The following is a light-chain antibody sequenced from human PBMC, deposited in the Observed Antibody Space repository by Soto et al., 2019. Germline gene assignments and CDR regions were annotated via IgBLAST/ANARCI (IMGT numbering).Light chain of an antibody. CDR1: QCLSRN. CDR2: GAS. Sequence: IVVTQCPATLSVSPGERATLSCRASQCLSRNFGWYKVKPGQAPRTLXXGASTSATGIPARFSGSGSGTDFTLTISRLEPEGFAVYYCQQYGSSQLTVGGGTKVDI. V-gene: IGKV3-20*01. CDR3: QQYGSSQLT. J-gene: IGKJ4*01.